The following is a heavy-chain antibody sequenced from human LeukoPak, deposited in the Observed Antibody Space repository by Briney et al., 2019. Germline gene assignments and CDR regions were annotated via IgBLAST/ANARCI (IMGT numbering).Heavy chain of an antibody. J-gene: IGHJ1*01. V-gene: IGHV1-18*01. CDR2: ISAYSGNT. Sequence: ASVKVSCKTSGYTFTTYGLTWVRQAPGQGLEWMGWISAYSGNTNYAQNLQGRVTMTRNTSTSTAYMELSSLRSEDTAVYYCARGGPVAATHKYFQHWGQGTLVTVSS. CDR1: GYTFTTYG. D-gene: IGHD6-19*01. CDR3: ARGGPVAATHKYFQH.